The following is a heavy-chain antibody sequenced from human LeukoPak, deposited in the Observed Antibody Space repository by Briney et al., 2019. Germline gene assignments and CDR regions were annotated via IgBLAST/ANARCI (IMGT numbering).Heavy chain of an antibody. J-gene: IGHJ4*02. V-gene: IGHV3-21*01. CDR1: GFTFSNYE. Sequence: PGGSLRLSCAASGFTFSNYEMNWVRQAPGKRPEWVSSISSSSSYIYYADSVKGRFTISRDNAKNSLYLQMNSLRAEDTALYYCARGASRADYWGQGTLVTVSS. CDR3: ARGASRADY. CDR2: ISSSSSYI.